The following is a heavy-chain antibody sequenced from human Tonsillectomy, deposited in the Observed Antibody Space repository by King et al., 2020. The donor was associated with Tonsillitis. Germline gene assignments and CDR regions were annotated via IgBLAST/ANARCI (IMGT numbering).Heavy chain of an antibody. CDR3: TRVRTVGFYAFDI. CDR1: GFTFSSYW. V-gene: IGHV3-74*01. Sequence: VQLVESGGGLVQPGGSLRLSCAASGFTFSSYWMHWVRQAPGKGLVWVSRIKSDGSSTSYADSVKGRFTISRDNAKNTLYLQMNSLRAEDTAVYFCTRVRTVGFYAFDIWAKGQWSPSPQ. CDR2: IKSDGSST. D-gene: IGHD1/OR15-1a*01. J-gene: IGHJ3*02.